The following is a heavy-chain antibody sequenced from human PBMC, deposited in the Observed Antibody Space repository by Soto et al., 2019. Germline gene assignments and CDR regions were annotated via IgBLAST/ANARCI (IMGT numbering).Heavy chain of an antibody. J-gene: IGHJ3*01. CDR1: GGTFSSYA. V-gene: IGHV1-69*05. CDR2: IIPIFGTA. CDR3: ARTSGVAVDAFDF. D-gene: IGHD3-3*01. Sequence: QVQLVQSGAEVKKPGSSVKVSCKASGGTFSSYAISWVRQAPGQGLEWMGGIIPIFGTANYAQKFQGRVTXNXDXXTRTAYVELSSLTSEDTAVYYCARTSGVAVDAFDFWCQGTMDTV.